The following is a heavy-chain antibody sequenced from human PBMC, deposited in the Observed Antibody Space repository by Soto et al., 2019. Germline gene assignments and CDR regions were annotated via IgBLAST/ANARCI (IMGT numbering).Heavy chain of an antibody. D-gene: IGHD6-13*01. J-gene: IGHJ5*02. CDR3: AREPLAAAGKGWFDP. V-gene: IGHV1-3*01. CDR1: GYTFTSYA. CDR2: INAGNDNT. Sequence: QVQLVQSGAEVKKPGASVKVSCKASGYTFTSYAMHWVRQAPGQRLEWMGWINAGNDNTKYSQKFQGRVTITTDTPASTADMELGSMRSEDTAVYYCAREPLAAAGKGWFDPWGQGTLVTVSS.